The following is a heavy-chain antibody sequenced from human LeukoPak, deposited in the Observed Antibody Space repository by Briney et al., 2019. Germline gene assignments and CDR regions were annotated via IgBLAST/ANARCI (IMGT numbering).Heavy chain of an antibody. CDR3: ARGGYLLRYFDWLVPAERYYFDY. CDR2: ISSSSSYI. V-gene: IGHV3-21*01. Sequence: PGGSLRLSCAASGLTFSNYSMNWVRQAPGKGLEWVSSISSSSSYIYYADSVKGRFTISRDNAKNSLYLQMNSLRAEDTAVYYCARGGYLLRYFDWLVPAERYYFDYWGQGTLVTVSS. D-gene: IGHD3-9*01. J-gene: IGHJ4*02. CDR1: GLTFSNYS.